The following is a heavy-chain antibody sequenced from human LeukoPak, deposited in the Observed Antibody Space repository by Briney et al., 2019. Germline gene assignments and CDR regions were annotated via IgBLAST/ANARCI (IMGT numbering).Heavy chain of an antibody. CDR3: ARVPYSSSWYKGNWFDP. CDR2: FDPEDGET. V-gene: IGHV1-24*01. J-gene: IGHJ5*02. CDR1: GYTLTELS. Sequence: GASVKVSCKVSGYTLTELSMHWVRQAPGKGLEWMGGFDPEDGETIYAQKFQGRVTMTEDTSTDTAYMELSKLRSDDTAVYYCARVPYSSSWYKGNWFDPWGQGTLVTVSS. D-gene: IGHD6-13*01.